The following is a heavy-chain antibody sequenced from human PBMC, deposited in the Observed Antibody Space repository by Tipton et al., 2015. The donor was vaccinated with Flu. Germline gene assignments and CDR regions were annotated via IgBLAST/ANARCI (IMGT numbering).Heavy chain of an antibody. CDR1: GGSLNTGAYY. V-gene: IGHV4-39*07. CDR2: AFYGGAT. J-gene: IGHJ6*02. CDR3: ARESGGFDFQHFNGVDV. D-gene: IGHD5-12*01. Sequence: QVQLVQSGAEVKPSETLSLTCTVSGGSLNTGAYYWAWIRQTPGEGLEWIGSAFYGGATYYNPSLKGRVTFSADASKNLFSLKMHSVTAADAAVYYCARESGGFDFQHFNGVDVWGHGTTVTVSS.